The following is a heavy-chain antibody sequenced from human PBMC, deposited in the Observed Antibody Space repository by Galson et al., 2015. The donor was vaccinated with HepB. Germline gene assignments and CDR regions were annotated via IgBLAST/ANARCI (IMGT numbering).Heavy chain of an antibody. Sequence: SVKVSCKASGDTFRPYALSWVRQAPGQGLEWIGNIIPIPAKTNYAQEFQGRVLITADRSTSTAYMEMRSLSFEDTAVYYCARTYYGAYQYFYYMDAWGQGTTVTVSS. CDR1: GDTFRPYA. V-gene: IGHV1-69*04. CDR2: IIPIPAKT. J-gene: IGHJ6*03. CDR3: ARTYYGAYQYFYYMDA. D-gene: IGHD4-17*01.